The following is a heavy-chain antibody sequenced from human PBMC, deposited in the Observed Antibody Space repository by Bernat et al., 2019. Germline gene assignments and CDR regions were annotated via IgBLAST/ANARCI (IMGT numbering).Heavy chain of an antibody. Sequence: QVQLVESGVGVFQPGRSLRLSCAASGFTFTNYGMHWVRQAPGKGLEWVAVISYDGSNKYHADSVKGRFTISRDNSKNTLYLQMNSLRAEDMAVYYCAKGHYDSSDYGFDIWGQGTMVTVSS. J-gene: IGHJ3*02. CDR3: AKGHYDSSDYGFDI. D-gene: IGHD3-22*01. CDR1: GFTFTNYG. CDR2: ISYDGSNK. V-gene: IGHV3-30*18.